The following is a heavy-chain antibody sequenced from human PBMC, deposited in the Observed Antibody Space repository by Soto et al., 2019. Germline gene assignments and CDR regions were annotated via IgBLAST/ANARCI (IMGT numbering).Heavy chain of an antibody. Sequence: QVQLVQSGAEVKKPGASVKVSCMASGYTFTGCYMHWVRQAPGQGFEWMGWISPNSGGTNYAQKFQGWVTMTRDTSISTAYMELSRLRSDDTAVYYCASGGSSSWTGQQVDYFDYWGQGTLVTVSS. CDR1: GYTFTGCY. CDR2: ISPNSGGT. V-gene: IGHV1-2*04. J-gene: IGHJ4*02. D-gene: IGHD6-13*01. CDR3: ASGGSSSWTGQQVDYFDY.